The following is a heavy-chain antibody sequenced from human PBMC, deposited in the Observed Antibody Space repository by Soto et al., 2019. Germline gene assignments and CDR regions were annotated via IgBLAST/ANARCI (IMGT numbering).Heavy chain of an antibody. D-gene: IGHD5-12*01. Sequence: SENLSLTCTVSGGSIGNFYWGWFRQPPGKGLEWIGYAYYSGSTNYSPSLTSRVTISLDTINNQFSLRLTSMTAADTAVYFCARVNSGYEAHGQYFYYIAVWGKGTMVT. V-gene: IGHV4-59*01. CDR3: ARVNSGYEAHGQYFYYIAV. J-gene: IGHJ6*03. CDR2: AYYSGST. CDR1: GGSIGNFY.